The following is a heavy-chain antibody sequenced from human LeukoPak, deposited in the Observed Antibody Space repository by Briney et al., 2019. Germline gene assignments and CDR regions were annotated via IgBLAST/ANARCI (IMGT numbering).Heavy chain of an antibody. Sequence: GGSLRLSCAASGFTFNNYWMTWVRQAPGKGLEWVANIKHDGREKYYVDSVKGRFTISRDNSKSTLYLQMNSLRAEDTAVYYCAKGREPGGLDYWGQGALVTVSS. V-gene: IGHV3-7*01. D-gene: IGHD1-26*01. CDR2: IKHDGREK. CDR1: GFTFNNYW. J-gene: IGHJ4*02. CDR3: AKGREPGGLDY.